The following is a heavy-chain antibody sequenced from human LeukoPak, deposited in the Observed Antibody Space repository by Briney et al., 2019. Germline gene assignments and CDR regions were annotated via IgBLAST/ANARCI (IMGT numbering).Heavy chain of an antibody. CDR2: INHSGST. J-gene: IGHJ4*02. Sequence: PSETLSLTCAVHGGSFSGYYWSSIRQPPGKGLEWIGEINHSGSTNYNPSLKSRVTISVDTSKNQFSLKLSSVTAADTAVYYCARQVGALIKRIDYWGQGTLVTVSS. V-gene: IGHV4-34*01. CDR1: GGSFSGYY. D-gene: IGHD1-26*01. CDR3: ARQVGALIKRIDY.